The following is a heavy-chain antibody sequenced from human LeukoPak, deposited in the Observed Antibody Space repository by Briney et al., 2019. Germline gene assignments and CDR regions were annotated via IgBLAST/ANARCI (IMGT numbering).Heavy chain of an antibody. D-gene: IGHD1-26*01. CDR1: GGSISSTNW. CDR3: ARQGSGSSYYYYTFPY. J-gene: IGHJ4*02. CDR2: VHLSGRT. Sequence: PSETLSLTCGVSGGSISSTNWWTWVRQPPGEGLEWIGEVHLSGRTNYNPSLKSRVTMSVDTSKNHFYLKLSSVTAADTAVYYCARQGSGSSYYYYTFPYWGQGTLVTVSS. V-gene: IGHV4-4*02.